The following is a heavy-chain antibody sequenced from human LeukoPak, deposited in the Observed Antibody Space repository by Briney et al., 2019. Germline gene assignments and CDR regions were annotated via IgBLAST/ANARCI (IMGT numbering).Heavy chain of an antibody. CDR2: INYDGSEK. D-gene: IGHD6-19*01. Sequence: GGSLRLSCAASRFTSSSDWMSCVRRAPGKGLEWGANINYDGSEKYYIDSVKGRFTISRDNAKNSLYLQMNSLRAEDTAVYYCARVRVAGTNYFDSWGQGTLVTVSS. CDR3: ARVRVAGTNYFDS. V-gene: IGHV3-7*04. CDR1: RFTSSSDW. J-gene: IGHJ4*02.